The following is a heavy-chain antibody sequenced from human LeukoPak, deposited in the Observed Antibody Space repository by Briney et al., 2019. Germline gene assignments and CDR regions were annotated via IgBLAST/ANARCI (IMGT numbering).Heavy chain of an antibody. CDR3: ARSDFTMTNVDY. V-gene: IGHV4-39*01. J-gene: IGHJ4*02. CDR1: GGSISSSSYY. CDR2: IYYSGST. Sequence: PSETLSLTCTVSGGSISSSSYYWGWIRQPPGKGLEWIGSIYYSGSTYYNPSLKSRVTISVDTSKNQFSLKLSSVTAADTAVYYCARSDFTMTNVDYWGQGTLVTVSS. D-gene: IGHD3-22*01.